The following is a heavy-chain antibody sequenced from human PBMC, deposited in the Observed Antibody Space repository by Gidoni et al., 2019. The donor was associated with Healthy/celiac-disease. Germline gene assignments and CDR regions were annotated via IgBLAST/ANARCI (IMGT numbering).Heavy chain of an antibody. J-gene: IGHJ4*02. CDR2: IGTAADP. Sequence: EVQLVESGGGLVQPGGSVRLAWPAYGLTFSSYDMHWVRQATGKGLVWVSAIGTAADPYYPGSVKGRFTIARENAKNSLYLQVNSLRAGDTAVYYCAREGEDGDLDYWCQGTLVTVSS. CDR1: GLTFSSYD. CDR3: AREGEDGDLDY. V-gene: IGHV3-13*05. D-gene: IGHD4-17*01.